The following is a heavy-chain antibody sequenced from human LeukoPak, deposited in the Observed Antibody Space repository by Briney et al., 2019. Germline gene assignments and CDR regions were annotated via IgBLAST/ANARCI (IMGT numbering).Heavy chain of an antibody. CDR1: GFSVRTNY. J-gene: IGHJ4*02. D-gene: IGHD1-26*01. V-gene: IGHV3-66*01. Sequence: GGSLRLSCAVSGFSVRTNYMSWVRQAPGQGLEWVSATYSGSSTYYADSVKGRFTISRDNSKNTLYLQMNSLRAEDTAVYYCARDIAGTYRGYFDYWGQGTLVTVSS. CDR2: TYSGSST. CDR3: ARDIAGTYRGYFDY.